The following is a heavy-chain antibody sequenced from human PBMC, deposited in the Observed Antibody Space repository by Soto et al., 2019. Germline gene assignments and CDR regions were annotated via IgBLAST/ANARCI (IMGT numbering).Heavy chain of an antibody. CDR2: INPNSGGT. J-gene: IGHJ4*02. V-gene: IGHV1-2*02. CDR1: GYTFTGSY. Sequence: QVQLVQSGAEVKKPGASVKVSCKASGYTFTGSYMHWVRQSPGQGLEWMGWINPNSGGTNYAQKFQGRVTMTRDTSISTAYMGLGRLRYDCTAVYYCARREVTTRTFDYWGQRTLVTVSS. D-gene: IGHD4-17*01. CDR3: ARREVTTRTFDY.